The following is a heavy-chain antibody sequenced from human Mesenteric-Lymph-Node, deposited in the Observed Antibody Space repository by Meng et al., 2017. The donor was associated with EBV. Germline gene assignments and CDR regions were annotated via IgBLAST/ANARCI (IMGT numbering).Heavy chain of an antibody. Sequence: QLQLQESGPGLVKPSETLSLTCRVSGGSISSTSHYWAWIRQPPGKRLEWIGSFYYIGDTYYNPSLKSRVTISIDTSKNQFSLNLNSVTAADTAVYYCARIVVPLADDWFDPWGQGILVTVSS. CDR2: FYYIGDT. V-gene: IGHV4-39*07. CDR3: ARIVVPLADDWFDP. D-gene: IGHD2-2*01. CDR1: GGSISSTSHY. J-gene: IGHJ5*02.